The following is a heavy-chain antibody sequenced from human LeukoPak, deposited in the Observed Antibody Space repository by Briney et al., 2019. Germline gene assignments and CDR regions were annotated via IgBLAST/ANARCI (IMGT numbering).Heavy chain of an antibody. CDR2: IYYSGST. CDR1: GGSISSSSYY. Sequence: SETLSLTCTVSGGSISSSSYYWGWIRQPPGKGLEWTGSIYYSGSTYYNPSLKSRVTISVDTSKNQFSLKLSSVTAADTAVYYCARAPGRVFGDYVSYYYYYMDVWGKGTTVTVSS. CDR3: ARAPGRVFGDYVSYYYYYMDV. D-gene: IGHD4-17*01. J-gene: IGHJ6*03. V-gene: IGHV4-39*07.